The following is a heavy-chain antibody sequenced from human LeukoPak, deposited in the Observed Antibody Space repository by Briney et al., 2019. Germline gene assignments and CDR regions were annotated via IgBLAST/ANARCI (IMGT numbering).Heavy chain of an antibody. J-gene: IGHJ4*02. CDR1: GGTFSSYA. CDR3: ARAQEKRFPYFDY. V-gene: IGHV1-69*04. CDR2: IIPILGIA. D-gene: IGHD3-3*01. Sequence: SVKVSCKASGGTFSSYAIGWVRQAPGQGLEWMGRIIPILGIANYAQKFQGRVTITADKSTSTAYMELSSLRSEDTAVYYCARAQEKRFPYFDYWGQGTLVTVSS.